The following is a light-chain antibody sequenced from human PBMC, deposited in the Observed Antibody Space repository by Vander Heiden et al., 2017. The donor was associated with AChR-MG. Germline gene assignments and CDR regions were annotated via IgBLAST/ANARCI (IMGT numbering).Light chain of an antibody. V-gene: IGKV3-11*01. CDR1: QTVSSY. CDR3: QQRSNWPLALT. J-gene: IGKJ4*01. Sequence: EIVLTQSPATLSLSPGESATRSCRASQTVSSYLAWYQQKPGQAPRLLIYDASNRATCIPARFSGSGSGTDFTLTISSREPEDFAVYYCQQRSNWPLALTFGGGTKVEIK. CDR2: DAS.